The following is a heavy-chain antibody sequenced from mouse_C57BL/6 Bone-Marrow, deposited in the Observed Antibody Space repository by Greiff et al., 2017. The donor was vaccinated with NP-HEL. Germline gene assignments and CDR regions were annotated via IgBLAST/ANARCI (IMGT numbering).Heavy chain of an antibody. J-gene: IGHJ3*01. V-gene: IGHV1-39*01. Sequence: EVQLVESGPELVKPGASVKISCKASGYSFTDYNMNWVKQSNGKSLEWIGVINPNYGTTSYNQKFKGKATLTVDQSSSTAYMQLNSLTSEDSAVYYCARSPNSYYYGSSTQAWFAYWGQGTLVTVSA. CDR3: ARSPNSYYYGSSTQAWFAY. CDR2: INPNYGTT. CDR1: GYSFTDYN. D-gene: IGHD1-1*01.